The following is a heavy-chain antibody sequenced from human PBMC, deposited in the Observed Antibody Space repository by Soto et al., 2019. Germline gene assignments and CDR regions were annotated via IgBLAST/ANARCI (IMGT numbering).Heavy chain of an antibody. D-gene: IGHD3-10*01. CDR2: INHSGST. CDR3: GRALWICFGEPTPSLVTHNGRDV. J-gene: IGHJ6*02. V-gene: IGHV4-34*01. CDR1: GGSFSGYY. Sequence: PSETLSLTCAVYGGSFSGYYWSWIRQPPGKGLEWIGEINHSGSTNYNPSLKSRVTISVDTSKNQSSLKLSSVTAADTAVYYCGRALWICFGEPTPSLVTHNGRDVWAQGTTFTFSS.